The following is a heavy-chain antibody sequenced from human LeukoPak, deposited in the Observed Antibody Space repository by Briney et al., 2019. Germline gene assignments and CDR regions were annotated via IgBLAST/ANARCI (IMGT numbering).Heavy chain of an antibody. CDR2: INHSGST. V-gene: IGHV4-34*01. CDR3: ARLGGNSRFNWFDP. D-gene: IGHD4-23*01. J-gene: IGHJ5*02. Sequence: PSETLSLTCAVYGGSFSGYYWSWIRQPPGKGLEWIGEINHSGSTNYNPSLKSRVTISVDTSKNQFSLKLSSVTAADTAVYYCARLGGNSRFNWFDPWGQGTLVTVSS. CDR1: GGSFSGYY.